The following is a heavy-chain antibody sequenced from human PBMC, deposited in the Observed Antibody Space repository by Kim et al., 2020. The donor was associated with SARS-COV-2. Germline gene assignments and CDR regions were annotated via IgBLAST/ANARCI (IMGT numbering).Heavy chain of an antibody. CDR3: ARDSPPDIVVVPAAIGWMVVDY. CDR1: GFTFSSYA. CDR2: ISYDGSNK. Sequence: GGSLRLSCAASGFTFSSYAMHWVRQAPGKGLEWVAVISYDGSNKYYADSVKGRFTISRDNSKNTLYLQMNSLRAEDTAVYYCARDSPPDIVVVPAAIGWMVVDYWGQRTLVTVSS. J-gene: IGHJ4*02. V-gene: IGHV3-30-3*01. D-gene: IGHD2-2*01.